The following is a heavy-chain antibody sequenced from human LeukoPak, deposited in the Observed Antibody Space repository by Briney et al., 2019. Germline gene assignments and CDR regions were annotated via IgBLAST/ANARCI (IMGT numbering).Heavy chain of an antibody. V-gene: IGHV1-2*02. CDR3: ARDLAEVLRFLEWSLADGAFDI. Sequence: ASVKVSCKASGYTFTGYYMHWVRQAPGQGLEWMGWINPNSGGTNYAQKFQGRVTMTRDTSISTAYMELSRLRSDDTAVYYCARDLAEVLRFLEWSLADGAFDIWGQGTMVTVSS. J-gene: IGHJ3*02. CDR1: GYTFTGYY. CDR2: INPNSGGT. D-gene: IGHD3-3*01.